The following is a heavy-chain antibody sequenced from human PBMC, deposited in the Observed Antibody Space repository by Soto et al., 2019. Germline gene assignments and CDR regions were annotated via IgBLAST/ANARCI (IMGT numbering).Heavy chain of an antibody. CDR2: IYYSGST. V-gene: IGHV4-39*01. CDR3: ARQDLWSGSYGYWVDH. J-gene: IGHJ5*02. CDR1: GGSISSSSYY. D-gene: IGHD3-3*01. Sequence: SGTLRLTCTVSGGSISSSSYYWGWIRQPPGKGLEWIGSIYYSGSTYYNPSLKSRVTISVDTSKNQFSLKLSSVTAADTAVYYGARQDLWSGSYGYWVDHWGKGTLVT.